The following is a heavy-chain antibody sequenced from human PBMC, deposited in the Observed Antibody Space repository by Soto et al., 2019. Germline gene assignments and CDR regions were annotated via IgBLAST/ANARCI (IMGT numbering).Heavy chain of an antibody. J-gene: IGHJ4*02. Sequence: GGSLRLSCAASGFTFSSYAMNWVRQAPGKGLEWVSAISGSDGTTHYADSVKGRFTISRDNSKNTVYLQMSSLRAEDTAVYYCAKDRITRSDHDLDCWGQGTLVTVSS. CDR3: AKDRITRSDHDLDC. CDR1: GFTFSSYA. D-gene: IGHD1-20*01. CDR2: ISGSDGTT. V-gene: IGHV3-23*01.